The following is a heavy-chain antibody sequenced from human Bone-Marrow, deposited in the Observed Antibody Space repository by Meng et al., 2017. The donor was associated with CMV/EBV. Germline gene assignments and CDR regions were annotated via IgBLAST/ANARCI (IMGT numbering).Heavy chain of an antibody. CDR1: GFTFSDYY. D-gene: IGHD1-26*01. CDR3: ARGLGAPDY. CDR2: IKQDGSEK. J-gene: IGHJ4*02. V-gene: IGHV3-7*01. Sequence: GGSLSLSCAASGFTFSDYYMSWVRQAPGKGLEWVANIKQDGSEKNYVDSVQGRFTISRDNAKNSLYVEMNSLRVEDTGVYYCARGLGAPDYWGQGTLVTVSS.